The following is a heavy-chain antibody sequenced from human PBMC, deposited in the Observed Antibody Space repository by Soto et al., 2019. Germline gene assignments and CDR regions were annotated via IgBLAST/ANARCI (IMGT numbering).Heavy chain of an antibody. Sequence: LESQPLTYPHKGGFFRVFYSSWMEQVPVKELEWIGEINHSGSTNYNPSLKSRVTISVDTSKNQFSLKLSSVTAADTAVYYCARGRTDIVVVVAAHNWFDPWGQGTLVTVS. J-gene: IGHJ5*02. CDR1: GGFFRVFY. V-gene: IGHV4-34*01. D-gene: IGHD2-15*01. CDR2: INHSGST. CDR3: ARGRTDIVVVVAAHNWFDP.